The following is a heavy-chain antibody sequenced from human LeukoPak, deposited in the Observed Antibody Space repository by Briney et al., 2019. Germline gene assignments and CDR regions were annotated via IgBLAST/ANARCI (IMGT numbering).Heavy chain of an antibody. Sequence: PGGSLRLSCAASGFTVSINYMSWVRQAPGKGLECVSFIYSGGSTYYADSVKGRFTIYRDKSKNTLYIKMNSLSAEDTAVYYCASSLAAAGGFDYWGQGTLVTVSS. CDR1: GFTVSINY. V-gene: IGHV3-53*01. J-gene: IGHJ4*02. CDR2: IYSGGST. D-gene: IGHD6-13*01. CDR3: ASSLAAAGGFDY.